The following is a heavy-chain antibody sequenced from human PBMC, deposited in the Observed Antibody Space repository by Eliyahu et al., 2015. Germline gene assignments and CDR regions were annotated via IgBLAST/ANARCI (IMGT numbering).Heavy chain of an antibody. CDR1: GGTFSXYA. CDR3: AREGDFWSGYYYYYYGMDV. Sequence: QVQLVQSXAEVXKPGSSVXVSCXASGGTFSXYAIXWVRQAPGQGLEWMGRIIPILGIANYAQKFQGRVTITADKSTSTAYMELSSLRSRDTAVYYCAREGDFWSGYYYYYYGMDVWGQGTTVTVSS. D-gene: IGHD3-3*01. J-gene: IGHJ6*02. CDR2: IIPILGIA. V-gene: IGHV1-69*04.